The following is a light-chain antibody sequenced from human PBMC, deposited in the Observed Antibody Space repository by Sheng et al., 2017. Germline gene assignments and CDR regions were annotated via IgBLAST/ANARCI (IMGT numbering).Light chain of an antibody. CDR2: WAS. J-gene: IGKJ4*01. CDR3: QQFHTSPLT. CDR1: QSVLYSSNNKNC. Sequence: DIVMTQSPDSLAVSLGERATINCKSSQSVLYSSNNKNCLAWYQQKPGQPPKLLISWASTRESGVPDRFSASGSGTDFSLTISSLQTEDVAVYYCQQFHTSPLTFGGGTKVDIK. V-gene: IGKV4-1*01.